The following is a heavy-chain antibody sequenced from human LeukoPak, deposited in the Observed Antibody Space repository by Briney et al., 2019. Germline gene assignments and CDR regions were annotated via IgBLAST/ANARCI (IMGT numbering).Heavy chain of an antibody. J-gene: IGHJ4*02. CDR2: IYYSGST. D-gene: IGHD3-22*01. CDR1: GGSISSGDYY. Sequence: SETLSLTCTVSGGSISSGDYYWSWIRQPPGKGLEWIGYIYYSGSTYYNPSLKSRVTMSVDTSKNQFSLKLSSVTAADTAVYYCARVTPITMIVVVFDYWGQGTLVTVSS. CDR3: ARVTPITMIVVVFDY. V-gene: IGHV4-30-4*02.